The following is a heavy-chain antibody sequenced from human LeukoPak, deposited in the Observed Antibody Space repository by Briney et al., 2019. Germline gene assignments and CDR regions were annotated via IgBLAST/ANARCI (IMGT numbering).Heavy chain of an antibody. V-gene: IGHV4-59*08. J-gene: IGHJ3*02. CDR3: AGYSGYPFAFDI. D-gene: IGHD5-12*01. CDR1: GGSISSYY. CDR2: IYYSGST. Sequence: SETLSLTCTVSGGSISSYYWSWIRQPPGKGLEWIGYIYYSGSTNYNPSLKSRVTISVDTSKNQFSLKLSSVTAADTAVYYCAGYSGYPFAFDIWGQGTMVTVSS.